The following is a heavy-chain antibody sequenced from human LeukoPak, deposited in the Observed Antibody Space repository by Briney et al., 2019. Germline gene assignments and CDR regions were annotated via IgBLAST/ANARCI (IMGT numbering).Heavy chain of an antibody. CDR3: ARDRYASGYDFGYYYGMDV. Sequence: ASVKVSCKASGYTFTGYYMHWVRQAPGQGLEWMGWINPNSGGTNYAQKFQGRVTMTRDTSISTAYMELSRLRSDDTAVYYCARDRYASGYDFGYYYGMDVWGQGTTVTVSS. D-gene: IGHD5-12*01. CDR1: GYTFTGYY. J-gene: IGHJ6*02. CDR2: INPNSGGT. V-gene: IGHV1-2*02.